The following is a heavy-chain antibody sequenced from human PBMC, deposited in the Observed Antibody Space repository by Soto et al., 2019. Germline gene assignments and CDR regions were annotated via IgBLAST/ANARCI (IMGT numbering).Heavy chain of an antibody. CDR1: GGSISSGGYS. D-gene: IGHD3-10*01. Sequence: PSETLSLTCAVSGGSISSGGYSWSWIRQPPGKGLEWIGYIYYSGSTNYNPSLKSRVTISVDTSKNQFSLKLSSVTAADTAVYYCAREVRYSGSGSYYNVWGTYYYGMDVWGQGTTVTVSS. CDR2: IYYSGST. V-gene: IGHV4-61*08. CDR3: AREVRYSGSGSYYNVWGTYYYGMDV. J-gene: IGHJ6*02.